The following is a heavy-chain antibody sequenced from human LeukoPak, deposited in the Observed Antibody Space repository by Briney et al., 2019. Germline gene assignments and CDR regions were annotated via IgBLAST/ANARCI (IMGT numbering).Heavy chain of an antibody. CDR2: IYYSGST. CDR3: ARPGYSSSWWLPTGYFDY. D-gene: IGHD6-13*01. V-gene: IGHV4-59*08. J-gene: IGHJ4*02. CDR1: GGSISSYY. Sequence: SETLSLTCTVSGGSISSYYWSWIRQPPGKGLEWIGYIYYSGSTNYNPSLKSRVTISVDTSKNQFSLKLSSVTAADTAVYYCARPGYSSSWWLPTGYFDYWGQGTLVTVSS.